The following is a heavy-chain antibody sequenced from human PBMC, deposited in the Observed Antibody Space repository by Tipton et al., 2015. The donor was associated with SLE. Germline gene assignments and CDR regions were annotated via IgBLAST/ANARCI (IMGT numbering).Heavy chain of an antibody. D-gene: IGHD1-26*01. J-gene: IGHJ4*02. V-gene: IGHV4-4*01. CDR2: IDHGGTT. Sequence: SLRLSCAVSGDSFSSSNWWTWVRQAPGKGLEWIGEIDHGGTTNYNPSLKSRVTISLDKSKNQFSLRLTSVTAADTAVYFCARARSGTYLGAFDSWGQGTLVSVSA. CDR3: ARARSGTYLGAFDS. CDR1: GDSFSSSNW.